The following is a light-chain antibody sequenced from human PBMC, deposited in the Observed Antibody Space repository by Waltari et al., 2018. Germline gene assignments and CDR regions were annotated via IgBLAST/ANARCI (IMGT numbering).Light chain of an antibody. J-gene: IGKJ2*01. CDR3: QQYGSSPPMYT. Sequence: EIVLTQSPGTLSLSPGERATLSCRASQSVSSSYLAWYQQKPGQAPRLLIYGASSRATGIPDRCSGSGSGTDCTLTISRLEPEDFAVYYCQQYGSSPPMYTFGQGTKLEIK. V-gene: IGKV3-20*01. CDR2: GAS. CDR1: QSVSSSY.